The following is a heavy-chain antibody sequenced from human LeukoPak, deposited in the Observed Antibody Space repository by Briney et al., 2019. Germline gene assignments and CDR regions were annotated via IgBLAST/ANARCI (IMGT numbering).Heavy chain of an antibody. Sequence: GGSLRLSCAASGFTFSTYWMHWVRQVPGEGLVWVSRFNSDGRSTYYADSVKGRFTISRDNAKNTLYLQMNSLRAEDTAVYYCARGRYYLDSRGQGTLVTVSS. J-gene: IGHJ4*02. CDR2: FNSDGRST. V-gene: IGHV3-74*01. D-gene: IGHD4-17*01. CDR1: GFTFSTYW. CDR3: ARGRYYLDS.